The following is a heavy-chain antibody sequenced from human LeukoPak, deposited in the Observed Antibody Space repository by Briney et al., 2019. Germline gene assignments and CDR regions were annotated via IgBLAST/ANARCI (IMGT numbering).Heavy chain of an antibody. V-gene: IGHV3-11*06. J-gene: IGHJ6*02. Sequence: GRFTISRDNAKNSLYLQMNSLRAEDTAVYYCARRASRTATGLYYHYGMDVWGQGTTVTVSS. CDR3: ARRASRTATGLYYHYGMDV. D-gene: IGHD6-25*01.